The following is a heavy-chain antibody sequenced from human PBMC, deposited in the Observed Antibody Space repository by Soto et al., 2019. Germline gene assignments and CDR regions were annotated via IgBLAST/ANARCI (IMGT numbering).Heavy chain of an antibody. V-gene: IGHV3-48*02. J-gene: IGHJ6*02. CDR2: ISSSSSTI. CDR1: GFTFGTYT. D-gene: IGHD6-6*01. CDR3: ARPEYSSSSYGMDV. Sequence: EVQLVESGGGLVQPGGSLRLSCAASGFTFGTYTMNWVRQAPGKGLGWVSYISSSSSTIYYADSVKGRFTISRDNAKNSLYLQMNSLRDEDTAVYYCARPEYSSSSYGMDVWGQGTTVTVSS.